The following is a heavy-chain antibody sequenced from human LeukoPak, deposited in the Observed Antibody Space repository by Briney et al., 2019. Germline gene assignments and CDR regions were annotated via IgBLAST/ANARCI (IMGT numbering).Heavy chain of an antibody. Sequence: PGGSLRLSCAASGFTFSSYAMSWVRQAPGKGLEWVSAISGSGGSTYYADSVMGRFTISRDNSKNTLYLQMNSLRAEDTAVYFCTTWVGAHFDFWGQGTLVTVSS. CDR2: ISGSGGST. D-gene: IGHD1-26*01. CDR1: GFTFSSYA. CDR3: TTWVGAHFDF. V-gene: IGHV3-23*01. J-gene: IGHJ4*02.